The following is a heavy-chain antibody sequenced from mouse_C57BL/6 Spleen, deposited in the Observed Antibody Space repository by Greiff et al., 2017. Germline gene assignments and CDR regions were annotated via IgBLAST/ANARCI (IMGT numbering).Heavy chain of an antibody. CDR3: ARLGYGNYVAYAMDC. CDR2: ISNLAYSI. V-gene: IGHV5-15*01. D-gene: IGHD2-10*02. Sequence: EVKLMESGGGLVQPGGSLKLSCAASGFTFSDYGMAWVRQAPRKGPEWVAFISNLAYSIYYADTVTGRFTISRENAKNTLYLEMSSLRSEDTAMYYCARLGYGNYVAYAMDCWGQGTSVTVSS. CDR1: GFTFSDYG. J-gene: IGHJ4*01.